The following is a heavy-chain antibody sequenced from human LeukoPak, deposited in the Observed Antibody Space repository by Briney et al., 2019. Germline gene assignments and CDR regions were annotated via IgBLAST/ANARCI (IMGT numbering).Heavy chain of an antibody. V-gene: IGHV1-69*05. J-gene: IGHJ4*02. CDR2: IIPIFGTA. CDR3: ASTPAPGSGYMGSFDY. Sequence: SVKVSCKASGGTLSSYAISWVRQAPGQGLEWMGRIIPIFGTANYAQKFQGRVTITTDESTSTAYMELSSLRSEDTAVYYCASTPAPGSGYMGSFDYWGQGTLVTVSS. D-gene: IGHD6-13*01. CDR1: GGTLSSYA.